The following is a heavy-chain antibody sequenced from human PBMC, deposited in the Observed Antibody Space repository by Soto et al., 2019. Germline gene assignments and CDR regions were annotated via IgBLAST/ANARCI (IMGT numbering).Heavy chain of an antibody. CDR3: ARAVTGTFDY. V-gene: IGHV1-18*01. CDR1: GYTFTSYG. J-gene: IGHJ4*02. Sequence: ASVKVSCKASGYTFTSYGISWVRQAPGQGLEWMGWISANNGNTNYAQKFQGRVTMTRNTSISTAYMELSSLRSEDTAVYYCARAVTGTFDYWGQGTLVTVSS. D-gene: IGHD1-1*01. CDR2: ISANNGNT.